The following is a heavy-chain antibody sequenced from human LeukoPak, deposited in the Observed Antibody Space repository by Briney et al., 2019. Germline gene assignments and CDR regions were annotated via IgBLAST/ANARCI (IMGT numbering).Heavy chain of an antibody. CDR1: GYTFTSYD. Sequence: HVASVKVSCKASGYTFTSYDINWVRQATGQGLEWMGWMNPNSGNTGYAQKFQGRVTMTRNTSISTAYMELSSLRSEDTAVYYCARGHENHITMVRGVYGWWFDPWGQGTLVTVSS. D-gene: IGHD3-10*01. CDR3: ARGHENHITMVRGVYGWWFDP. CDR2: MNPNSGNT. V-gene: IGHV1-8*01. J-gene: IGHJ5*02.